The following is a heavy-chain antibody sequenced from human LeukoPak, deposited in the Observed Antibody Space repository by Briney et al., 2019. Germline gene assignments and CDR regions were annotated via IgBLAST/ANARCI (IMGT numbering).Heavy chain of an antibody. Sequence: ASVKVSCKASGYTFTGYYMHWVRQAPGQGLEWMGWINPNSGGTNYAQKFQGRVTMTRDTSISTAYMELRSLRSDDTAVYYCARSPLRRGSGAINWFDPWGQGTLVTVSS. CDR1: GYTFTGYY. CDR2: INPNSGGT. D-gene: IGHD3-16*01. V-gene: IGHV1-2*02. CDR3: ARSPLRRGSGAINWFDP. J-gene: IGHJ5*02.